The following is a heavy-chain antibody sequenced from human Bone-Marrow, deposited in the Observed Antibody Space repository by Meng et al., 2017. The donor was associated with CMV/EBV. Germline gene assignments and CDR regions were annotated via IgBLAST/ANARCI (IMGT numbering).Heavy chain of an antibody. V-gene: IGHV3-11*04. CDR2: ISSSGSTI. CDR1: GFTFSDYY. CDR3: ARDGSGSYYAY. J-gene: IGHJ4*02. Sequence: GESLKISCAASGFTFSDYYMSWIRQAPGKGLEWVSYISSSGSTIYYADSVKGRFTISRDNAKNSLYLQMNSLRAEDTAVYYCARDGSGSYYAYWGQGTLVTVSS. D-gene: IGHD1-26*01.